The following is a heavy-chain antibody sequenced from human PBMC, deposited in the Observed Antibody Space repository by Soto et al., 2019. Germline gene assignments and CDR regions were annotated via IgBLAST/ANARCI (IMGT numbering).Heavy chain of an antibody. CDR1: VGSISSGDYY. Sequence: SETLSLTCTFSVGSISSGDYYWSWIRQPPGKGLEWIGYIYYSGSTYYNPSLKSRVTVSVDTSKNQFSLKLSSVTAADTAVYYCAFNAAAFEYWGQGTLVSVSS. CDR2: IYYSGST. V-gene: IGHV4-30-4*01. J-gene: IGHJ4*02. D-gene: IGHD2-2*01. CDR3: AFNAAAFEY.